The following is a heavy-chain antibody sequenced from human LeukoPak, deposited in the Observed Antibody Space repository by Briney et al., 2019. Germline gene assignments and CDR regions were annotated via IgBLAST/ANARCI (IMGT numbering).Heavy chain of an antibody. J-gene: IGHJ3*01. CDR1: GYTFTVYF. D-gene: IGHD3-3*01. CDR3: ARENLDGFDF. V-gene: IGHV1-2*02. Sequence: ASVKVSCKASGYTFTVYFMHWVRQAPGQGLEWMGWINPDSGGTKYAQKFQGRVTMTRDTSISTAYMEVSRLRSDDTAVYYCARENLDGFDFWGQGTMVTVSS. CDR2: INPDSGGT.